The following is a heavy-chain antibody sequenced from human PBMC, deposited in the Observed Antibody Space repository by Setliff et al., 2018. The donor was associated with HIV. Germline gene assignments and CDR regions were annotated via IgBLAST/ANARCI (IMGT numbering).Heavy chain of an antibody. CDR1: GGSFSDYY. D-gene: IGHD2-8*02. Sequence: SETLSLTCGIYGGSFSDYYWSWIRQPPGKGLEWIGEIDHRGRPKYNPSLNSRVTMSVDKSRNQFSLKVSSVTAADTAVYYCARVSSTYWYSIFRNYYYHMDVWGKGTTVTVSS. J-gene: IGHJ6*03. CDR2: IDHRGRP. V-gene: IGHV4-34*01. CDR3: ARVSSTYWYSIFRNYYYHMDV.